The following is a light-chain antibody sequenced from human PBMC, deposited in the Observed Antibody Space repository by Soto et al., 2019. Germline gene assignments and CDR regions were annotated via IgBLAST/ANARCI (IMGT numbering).Light chain of an antibody. CDR1: QSLGTN. V-gene: IGKV3-15*01. CDR3: QQYNMWPRT. J-gene: IGKJ1*01. Sequence: EIVMRQSPATLSVSPGERATLSCRASQSLGTNLAWFQQKPGQAPRLLIHGASTRATGTPARFSGSGSGTEFTLTISSLRSEDFAVYYCQQYNMWPRTFGQGTQVDIK. CDR2: GAS.